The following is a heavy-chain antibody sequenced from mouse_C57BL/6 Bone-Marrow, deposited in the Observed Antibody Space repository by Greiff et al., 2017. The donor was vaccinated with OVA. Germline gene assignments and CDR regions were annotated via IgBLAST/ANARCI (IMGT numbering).Heavy chain of an antibody. CDR2: INPNNGGT. J-gene: IGHJ4*01. CDR3: ARRGTLRAMDY. Sequence: VQLKESGPELVKPGASVTMSCKASGYTFTDYNMHWVKQSHGKSLEWIGYINPNNGGTSYKQKFKGKATLTVNTSSSTAYIELRSLTSEDSAVYYSARRGTLRAMDYWGQGTSVTVSS. V-gene: IGHV1-22*01. D-gene: IGHD3-2*02. CDR1: GYTFTDYN.